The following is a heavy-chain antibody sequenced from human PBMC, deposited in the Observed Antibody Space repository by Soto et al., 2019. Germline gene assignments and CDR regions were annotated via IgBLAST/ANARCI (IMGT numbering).Heavy chain of an antibody. J-gene: IGHJ4*02. CDR3: ASTYYTGDSGPYEY. Sequence: SETLSLTCTVSGDSISSGGYYWSWIRQHPGKGLEWIGYIYYSGTTYYNPSLESRVSISADTSENQFSLKVKSVTVADTAVYYCASTYYTGDSGPYEYWGQGTLVTVSS. CDR1: GDSISSGGYY. D-gene: IGHD1-26*01. CDR2: IYYSGTT. V-gene: IGHV4-31*03.